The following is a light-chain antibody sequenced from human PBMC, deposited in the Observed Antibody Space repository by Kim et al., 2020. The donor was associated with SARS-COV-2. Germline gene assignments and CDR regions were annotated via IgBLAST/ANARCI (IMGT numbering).Light chain of an antibody. CDR3: SSYTSSSTLV. CDR2: DVS. V-gene: IGLV2-14*04. Sequence: PSITSSYTGTSSDVGGYNYVYWYQQHPGKAPKLMIYDVSKRPSGVSNRFSGSKSGNTASLTISGLQAEDEADYYCSSYTSSSTLVFGGGTQLTVL. CDR1: SSDVGGYNY. J-gene: IGLJ2*01.